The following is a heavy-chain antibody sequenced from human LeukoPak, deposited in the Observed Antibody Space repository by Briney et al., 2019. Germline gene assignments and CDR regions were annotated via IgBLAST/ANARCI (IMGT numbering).Heavy chain of an antibody. D-gene: IGHD3-22*01. V-gene: IGHV3-48*01. Sequence: GGSLRLSCAASGFTFSSYSMNWVRQAPGKGLEWISYISSSSSTIYYADSVKGRFTISRDNAKNSLYLQMNSLRAEDTAVYYCAKESIYYDSSGYYHGGLDYWGQGTLVTVSS. CDR3: AKESIYYDSSGYYHGGLDY. CDR2: ISSSSSTI. J-gene: IGHJ4*02. CDR1: GFTFSSYS.